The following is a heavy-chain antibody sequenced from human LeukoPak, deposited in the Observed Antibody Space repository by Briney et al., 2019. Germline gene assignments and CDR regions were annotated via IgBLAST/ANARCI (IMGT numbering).Heavy chain of an antibody. D-gene: IGHD6-13*01. CDR1: GYTFTSHA. CDR3: ARRGIAAAGGSYVWWFDP. Sequence: ASVKVSCKASGYTFTSHAINWVRQAPGQGLEWMGWINTNSGNPTYAQDFTGRFVFSLDTSVSTAYLQISNLKDEDTAVYYCARRGIAAAGGSYVWWFDPWGQGTLVTVSS. CDR2: INTNSGNP. J-gene: IGHJ5*02. V-gene: IGHV7-4-1*02.